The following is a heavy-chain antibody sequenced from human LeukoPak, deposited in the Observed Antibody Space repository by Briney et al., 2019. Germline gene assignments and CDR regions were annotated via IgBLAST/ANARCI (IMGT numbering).Heavy chain of an antibody. CDR3: ARGLVSPPTYYFDY. D-gene: IGHD6-6*01. CDR1: GGSISSGGYY. Sequence: PSETLSLTCTVSGGSISSGGYYWSWIRQHPGKGLEWIGYIYYSGSTYYNPSLKSRVTISVDTSKNQFSLKLSSVTAADTAVYYCARGLVSPPTYYFDYWGQGTLVTVSS. J-gene: IGHJ4*02. V-gene: IGHV4-31*03. CDR2: IYYSGST.